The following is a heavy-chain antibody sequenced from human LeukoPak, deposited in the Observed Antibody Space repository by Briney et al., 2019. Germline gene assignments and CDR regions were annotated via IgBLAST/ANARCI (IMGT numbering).Heavy chain of an antibody. CDR3: ARDGPKYSSSWTY. Sequence: ASVKVSCKASGYTFTGYYMHWVRQAPGQGLEWMGRINPNSGGTNYAQKFQGRVTMTRDTSISTAYMELSRLRSDDTAVYYCARDGPKYSSSWTYWGQGTLVTVSS. CDR1: GYTFTGYY. J-gene: IGHJ4*02. V-gene: IGHV1-2*06. CDR2: INPNSGGT. D-gene: IGHD6-13*01.